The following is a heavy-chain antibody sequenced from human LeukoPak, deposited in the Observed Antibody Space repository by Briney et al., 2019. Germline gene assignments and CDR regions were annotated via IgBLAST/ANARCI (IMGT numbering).Heavy chain of an antibody. D-gene: IGHD2-21*02. CDR3: AKEGCGGDCYWYFDL. Sequence: GGSLRLSCAASGFTVFNYWMSWVRQAPGKGLEWVANINLDGSQKYYVDSLKGRFTISRDNAKNSLYLQMDSLRAEDTALYYCAKEGCGGDCYWYFDLWGRGTLVTVSS. CDR2: INLDGSQK. CDR1: GFTVFNYW. J-gene: IGHJ2*01. V-gene: IGHV3-7*03.